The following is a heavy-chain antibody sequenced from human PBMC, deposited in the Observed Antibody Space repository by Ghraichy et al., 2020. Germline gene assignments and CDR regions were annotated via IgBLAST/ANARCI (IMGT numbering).Heavy chain of an antibody. J-gene: IGHJ4*02. V-gene: IGHV4-39*01. CDR3: VTNSGTYIFEY. Sequence: SETLSLTCSVSGGSISSRFYYWGWIRQPPGKGLEWIGGIYNSGTTHYNPFLKSRVAISADTSKNQFSLKLNSVTAADTAVYYCVTNSGTYIFEYWGQGTLVTVSS. D-gene: IGHD1-26*01. CDR2: IYNSGTT. CDR1: GGSISSRFYY.